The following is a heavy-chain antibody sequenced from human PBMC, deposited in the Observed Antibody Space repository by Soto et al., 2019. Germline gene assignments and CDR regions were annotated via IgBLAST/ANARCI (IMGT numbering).Heavy chain of an antibody. V-gene: IGHV4-30-4*01. J-gene: IGHJ6*02. CDR1: GGSIKSDYY. CDR2: KYYSGAT. Sequence: SETLSLTCTVSGGSIKSDYYWAWVRQPPGGGLQWMGYKYYSGATDSDPSLEARVSFSVDTSKNQFFLNLTSVTVADTAAYFCARGRPNYFYYGLDVWGPGXPVTVSS. CDR3: ARGRPNYFYYGLDV.